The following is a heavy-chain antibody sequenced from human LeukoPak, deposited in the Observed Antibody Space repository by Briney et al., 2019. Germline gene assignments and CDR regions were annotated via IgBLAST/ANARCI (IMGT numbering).Heavy chain of an antibody. J-gene: IGHJ4*02. V-gene: IGHV3-23*01. Sequence: GGSLRLSCAASGFTFSSYATSWVRQVLGKGLEWVSVISGSGDNTYYAVSVKGRFTISRDNSKNMLYLQMNSLRAEDTAVYYCAKWKYSNSGIDDYWGQGTLVTVSS. CDR2: ISGSGDNT. CDR3: AKWKYSNSGIDDY. D-gene: IGHD6-6*01. CDR1: GFTFSSYA.